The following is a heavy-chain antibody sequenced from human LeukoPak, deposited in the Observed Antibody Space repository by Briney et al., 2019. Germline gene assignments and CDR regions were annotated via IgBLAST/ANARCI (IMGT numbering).Heavy chain of an antibody. Sequence: PGGSLRLSCAASGFTFSTNGMHWVRQAPGTGLEWGAFIRYDGSNEYYADSVKGRFTISRDNSKNTLYLQMNSLRAEDTAVYYCAKDGASLRGILVPAATTSNYYYYYRDVWGKGTTVTVSS. CDR1: GFTFSTNG. V-gene: IGHV3-30*02. CDR3: AKDGASLRGILVPAATTSNYYYYYRDV. CDR2: IRYDGSNE. D-gene: IGHD2-2*01. J-gene: IGHJ6*03.